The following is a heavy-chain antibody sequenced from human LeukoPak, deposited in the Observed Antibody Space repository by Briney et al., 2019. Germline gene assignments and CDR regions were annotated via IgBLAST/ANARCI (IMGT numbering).Heavy chain of an antibody. D-gene: IGHD4-23*01. CDR1: GFTFSSYA. CDR3: LRWSDY. J-gene: IGHJ4*02. V-gene: IGHV3-64*01. CDR2: ISSSGDSR. Sequence: GGSLRLSCAPSGFTFSSYAMHCVRQARGGGLEYVSAISSSGDSRFYANSVKGRFTIYRDNSKNTLYLQMGSLRADDMAVYYCLRWSDYWGQGTLVTVSS.